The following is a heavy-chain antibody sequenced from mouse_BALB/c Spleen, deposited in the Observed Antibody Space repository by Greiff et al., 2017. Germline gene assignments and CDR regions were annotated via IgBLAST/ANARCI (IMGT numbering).Heavy chain of an antibody. D-gene: IGHD1-1*01. J-gene: IGHJ4*01. V-gene: IGHV7-3*02. CDR2: IRNKANGYTT. Sequence: EVMLVESGGGLVQPGGSLRLSCATSGFTFTDYYMSWVRQPPGKALEWLGFIRNKANGYTTEYSASVKGRFTISRDNSQSILYLQMNTLRAEDSATCYCARFPLWMDYWGQGTSVTVSS. CDR1: GFTFTDYY. CDR3: ARFPLWMDY.